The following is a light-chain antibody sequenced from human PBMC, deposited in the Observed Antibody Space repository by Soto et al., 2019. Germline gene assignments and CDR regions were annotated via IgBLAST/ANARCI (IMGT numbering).Light chain of an antibody. CDR3: QSYDSSLSVHYV. Sequence: QSVLTQPPSVSGAPRQRVTISCTGSSSNIGAGYDVHWYQQLPGTAPKLLIYGNSNRPSGVPDRFSGSKSGTSASLAITGLQAEDEADYYCQSYDSSLSVHYVFGTGTKVTVL. CDR2: GNS. CDR1: SSNIGAGYD. V-gene: IGLV1-40*01. J-gene: IGLJ1*01.